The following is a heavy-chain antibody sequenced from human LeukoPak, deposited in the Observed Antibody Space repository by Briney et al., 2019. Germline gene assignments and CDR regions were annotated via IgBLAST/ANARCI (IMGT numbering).Heavy chain of an antibody. D-gene: IGHD2-15*01. Sequence: SETLSLTCAVYGGSFSGYYWSWIRQPPGKGLEWIGEINHSGSTNYNPSLKSRVTISVDTSKNQFSLKLSSVTAADTAVYYCARGGNCSGGSCYSDRGWFDPWGQGTLVTVSS. CDR2: INHSGST. CDR1: GGSFSGYY. CDR3: ARGGNCSGGSCYSDRGWFDP. V-gene: IGHV4-34*01. J-gene: IGHJ5*02.